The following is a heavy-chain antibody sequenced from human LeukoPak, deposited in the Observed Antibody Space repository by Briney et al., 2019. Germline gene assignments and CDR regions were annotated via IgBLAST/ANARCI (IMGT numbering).Heavy chain of an antibody. CDR3: TTEKSSSWYPPGDY. J-gene: IGHJ4*02. Sequence: GGSLRLSCAASGFTFSNAWMNWVRQAPGKGLEWVGRIKSKTDSGTTDYAAPVKGRFTISRDDSKNTLYLQMNSLKTEDTAVYYCTTEKSSSWYPPGDYWGQGTLVTVSS. CDR2: IKSKTDSGTT. CDR1: GFTFSNAW. D-gene: IGHD6-13*01. V-gene: IGHV3-15*07.